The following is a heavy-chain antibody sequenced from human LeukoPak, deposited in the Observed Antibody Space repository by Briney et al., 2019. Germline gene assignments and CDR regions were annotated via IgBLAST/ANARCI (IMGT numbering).Heavy chain of an antibody. CDR3: ARGTYGDQYYFDY. J-gene: IGHJ4*02. Sequence: SQTLSLTCAVSGGSISSGGYSWSWIRQPPGKGLEWIGYIYHSGSTYYNPSLKSRVTISVDRSKNQFSLKLSSVTAAGTAVYYCARGTYGDQYYFDYWGQGTLVTVSS. V-gene: IGHV4-30-2*01. D-gene: IGHD4-17*01. CDR2: IYHSGST. CDR1: GGSISSGGYS.